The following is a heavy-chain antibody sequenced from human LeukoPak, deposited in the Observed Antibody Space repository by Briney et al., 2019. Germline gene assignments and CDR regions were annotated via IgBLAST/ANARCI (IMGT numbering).Heavy chain of an antibody. Sequence: GGSLRLSCAASGFTFSTYGTHWVRQAPGKGLEWVAIISYGGTNKYYADSVKGRFTISRDNAKNTLYLQMNSLRAEDTAVYYCAGGYRYFHHWGQGTLVTVSS. J-gene: IGHJ1*01. V-gene: IGHV3-30*03. D-gene: IGHD1-1*01. CDR3: AGGYRYFHH. CDR2: ISYGGTNK. CDR1: GFTFSTYG.